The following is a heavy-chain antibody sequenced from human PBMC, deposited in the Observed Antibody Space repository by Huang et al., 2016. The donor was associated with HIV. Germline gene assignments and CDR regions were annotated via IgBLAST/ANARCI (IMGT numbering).Heavy chain of an antibody. CDR3: AKIGGSDYYYYYYMDV. V-gene: IGHV3-53*02. CDR1: GFTASANY. D-gene: IGHD3-16*01. J-gene: IGHJ6*03. CDR2: VDSDGNT. Sequence: EVQLVETGGGLIQPGGSLKLSCAASGFTASANYMSWVRQAPGKGLEWVSIVDSDGNTFYADSVKGRFIIARDNSKNTMYLQMTSLRAEDTAVYYCAKIGGSDYYYYYYMDVWGKGATVTVSS.